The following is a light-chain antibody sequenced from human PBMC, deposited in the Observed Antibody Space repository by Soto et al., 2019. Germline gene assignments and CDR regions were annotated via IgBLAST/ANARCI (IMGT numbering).Light chain of an antibody. V-gene: IGLV1-51*01. Sequence: QSVLTQPPSVSAAPGQTVTISCSGSTSNIGNDYVSWFQQLPGTVPKLLIYDNNKRPSGIPDRFSGSKSGTSATLGITGLQTGDEADYYCGTWDSSLSTFVFGTGTKLTVL. J-gene: IGLJ1*01. CDR2: DNN. CDR3: GTWDSSLSTFV. CDR1: TSNIGNDY.